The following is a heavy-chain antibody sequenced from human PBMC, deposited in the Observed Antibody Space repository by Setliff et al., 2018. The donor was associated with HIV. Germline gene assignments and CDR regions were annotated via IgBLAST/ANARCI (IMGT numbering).Heavy chain of an antibody. V-gene: IGHV4-4*09. Sequence: PSETLSLTCTVSGGSISTSDWNWIRQPPGKGLEWIAYIYISGTTNYNPSTKSRVTISLATSRNQFSLKLGSVTAADTAMYYCAREPCRGGSCNGFDIWGQGTMVTVSS. CDR3: AREPCRGGSCNGFDI. CDR1: GGSISTSD. J-gene: IGHJ3*02. CDR2: IYISGTT. D-gene: IGHD2-15*01.